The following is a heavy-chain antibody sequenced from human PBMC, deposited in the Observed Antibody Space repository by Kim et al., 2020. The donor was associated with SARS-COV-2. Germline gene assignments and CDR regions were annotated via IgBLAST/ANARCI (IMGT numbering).Heavy chain of an antibody. Sequence: GGSLRLSCAASGFNVSGSHMTWVRQAPGKGLEWVSVAQIDGAIYYADSVKGRFTISRDNSKNTLYLQMSSLRVEDTAVYYCVKERGGGGGGGYDSWG. D-gene: IGHD5-12*01. CDR3: VKERGGGGGGGYDS. CDR1: GFNVSGSH. V-gene: IGHV3-66*01. CDR2: AQIDGAI. J-gene: IGHJ6*03.